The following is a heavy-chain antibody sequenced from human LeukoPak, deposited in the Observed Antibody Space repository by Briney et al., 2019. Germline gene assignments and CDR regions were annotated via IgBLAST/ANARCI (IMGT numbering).Heavy chain of an antibody. J-gene: IGHJ4*02. Sequence: GGSLRLSCATSGFTFSRYGMHWVRQAPGKGLEWVAVIWYDAIKKFYVESVKDRFTISRDNSKNTLSLQMISLRAEDTAVYYCARDRSSGNYGLDSWGQGTLVTVSS. CDR2: IWYDAIKK. CDR3: ARDRSSGNYGLDS. CDR1: GFTFSRYG. D-gene: IGHD3-10*01. V-gene: IGHV3-33*01.